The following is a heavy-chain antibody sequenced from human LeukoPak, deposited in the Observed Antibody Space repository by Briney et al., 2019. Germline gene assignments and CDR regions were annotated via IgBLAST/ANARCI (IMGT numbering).Heavy chain of an antibody. J-gene: IGHJ4*02. CDR3: ARGDSGSYSYYFDY. CDR2: INHSGST. V-gene: IGHV4-34*01. CDR1: GGSFSGYY. Sequence: SETLSLTCAVYGGSFSGYYWSWIRQPPGKGLEWIGEINHSGSTNYNPSLKSRVTISVDTSKNQFSLKLSSVTAADTAVYYCARGDSGSYSYYFDYWGQGTLVTVSS. D-gene: IGHD1-26*01.